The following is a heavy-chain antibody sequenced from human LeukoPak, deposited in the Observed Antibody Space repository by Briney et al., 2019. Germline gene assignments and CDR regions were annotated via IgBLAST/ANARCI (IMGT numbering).Heavy chain of an antibody. CDR3: ARFLREGIAVAGTKAKYYFDY. J-gene: IGHJ4*02. V-gene: IGHV4-39*07. D-gene: IGHD6-19*01. CDR1: GGSISSSSYY. CDR2: IYYSGST. Sequence: SETLSLTCTVSGGSISSSSYYWGWIRQPPGKGLEWIGSIYYSGSTYYNPSLKSRVTISVDTSKNQFSLKLSSVTAADTAVYYCARFLREGIAVAGTKAKYYFDYWGQGTLVTVSS.